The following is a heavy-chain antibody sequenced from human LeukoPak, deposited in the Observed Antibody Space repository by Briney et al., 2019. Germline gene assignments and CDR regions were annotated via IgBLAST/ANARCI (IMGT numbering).Heavy chain of an antibody. CDR1: GDSISSYY. CDR2: IYYSGST. CDR3: ARSRYSGSLYYFDY. D-gene: IGHD1-26*01. J-gene: IGHJ4*02. V-gene: IGHV4-59*01. Sequence: PSETLSLTCTVSGDSISSYYWSWIRQPPGKGLEWIGYIYYSGSTNYNPSLKSRVTISVDTSKNQFSLKLSSVTAADTAVYYCARSRYSGSLYYFDYWGQGTLVTVSS.